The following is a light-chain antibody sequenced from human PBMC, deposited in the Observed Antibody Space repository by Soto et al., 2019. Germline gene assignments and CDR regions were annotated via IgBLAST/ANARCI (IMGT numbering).Light chain of an antibody. CDR1: SSDVGGYNY. Sequence: QSVLTQPASVSGSPGQSITISCTGTSSDVGGYNYVSWYQQHPGKAPKLMIFEVSDRPSGVSNRFSGSKSGNTASLTISGLQAEDEDDYYCNSYSSSSTPCVFGTGTKSPS. V-gene: IGLV2-14*01. CDR2: EVS. CDR3: NSYSSSSTPCV. J-gene: IGLJ1*01.